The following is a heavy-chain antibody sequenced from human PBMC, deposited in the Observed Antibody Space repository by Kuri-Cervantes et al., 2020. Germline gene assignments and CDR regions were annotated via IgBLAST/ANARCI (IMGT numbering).Heavy chain of an antibody. CDR3: VREYCSSSSCIFDY. CDR1: GFTFSSYS. D-gene: IGHD2-2*01. V-gene: IGHV3-48*01. Sequence: GGSLRLSCAASGFTFSSYSMNWVRQAPGKGLEWVSYISSSSSTIYYADSVKGRFTISRDNSENTVYLQMNSLRVEDTAMYYCVREYCSSSSCIFDYWGQGTLVTVSS. J-gene: IGHJ4*02. CDR2: ISSSSSTI.